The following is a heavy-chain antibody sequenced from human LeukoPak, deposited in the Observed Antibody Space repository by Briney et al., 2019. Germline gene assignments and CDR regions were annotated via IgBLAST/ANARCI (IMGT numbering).Heavy chain of an antibody. CDR3: ARGFYCTSTSCYAQYFDY. Sequence: ASVKVSCKASGYTFTSYDINWVRQATGQGLEWVGWMNPNSGNTGCAQKFQGRVNMTRNTSISTAYMELSSLRSEDTAVYYCARGFYCTSTSCYAQYFDYWGQGALVTVSS. J-gene: IGHJ4*02. D-gene: IGHD2-2*01. CDR1: GYTFTSYD. V-gene: IGHV1-8*01. CDR2: MNPNSGNT.